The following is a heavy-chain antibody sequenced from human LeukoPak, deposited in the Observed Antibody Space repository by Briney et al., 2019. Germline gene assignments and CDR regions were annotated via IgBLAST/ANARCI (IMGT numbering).Heavy chain of an antibody. CDR1: AFTFSSYS. V-gene: IGHV3-48*01. CDR3: ERSQDYDSSGYYYGLDGRDFDY. J-gene: IGHJ4*02. Sequence: GGSLRLSCAASAFTFSSYSMNWVRQAPGKGLEWVSCISSSSNTIYYADSVKGRFTISRDNAKNSLYLQMNSLRAEDTAVYYCERSQDYDSSGYYYGLDGRDFDYWGQGTLVTVSS. CDR2: ISSSSNTI. D-gene: IGHD3-22*01.